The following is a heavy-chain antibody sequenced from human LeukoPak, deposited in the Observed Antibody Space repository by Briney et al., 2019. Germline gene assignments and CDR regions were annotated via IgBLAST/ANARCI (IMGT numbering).Heavy chain of an antibody. CDR2: IYADGSA. CDR1: GGSISTFY. D-gene: IGHD1/OR15-1a*01. J-gene: IGHJ4*02. Sequence: PSETLSLTCTVSGGSISTFYWNWIRQPAGKGLEWIGRIYADGSANYNSSFKSRVTMSVDTSKNHFSLNLSSVTAADSAVYYCARDSFRTGYFDYWGQGTLVTVSS. CDR3: ARDSFRTGYFDY. V-gene: IGHV4-4*07.